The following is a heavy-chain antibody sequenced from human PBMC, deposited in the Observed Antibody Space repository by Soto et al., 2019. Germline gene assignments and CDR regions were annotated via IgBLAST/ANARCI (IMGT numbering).Heavy chain of an antibody. CDR3: ARDPPYSSSWSYFDY. J-gene: IGHJ4*02. CDR1: GFTFSDYS. Sequence: VQLVESGGGLVKPGGSLRVSCAASGFTFSDYSMNWVRQAPGKGLEWLSSITSTGSYIYYADSVKGRFTISRDNAGSSLFLQMNSLRAEDTAMYYCARDPPYSSSWSYFDYWGQGTLVTVSS. CDR2: ITSTGSYI. V-gene: IGHV3-21*01. D-gene: IGHD6-13*01.